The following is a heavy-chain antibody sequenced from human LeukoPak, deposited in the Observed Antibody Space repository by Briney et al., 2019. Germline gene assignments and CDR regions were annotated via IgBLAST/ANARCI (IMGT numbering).Heavy chain of an antibody. D-gene: IGHD4-17*01. V-gene: IGHV4-39*07. CDR2: IYYSGST. CDR3: ARVQTTGFDY. CDR1: GGSISSSSYY. Sequence: SETLSLTCTVSGGSISSSSYYRGWIRQPPGKGLEWIGSIYYSGSTYYNPSLKSRVTISVDTSKNQFSLKLSSVTAADTAVYYCARVQTTGFDYWGQGTLVTVSS. J-gene: IGHJ4*02.